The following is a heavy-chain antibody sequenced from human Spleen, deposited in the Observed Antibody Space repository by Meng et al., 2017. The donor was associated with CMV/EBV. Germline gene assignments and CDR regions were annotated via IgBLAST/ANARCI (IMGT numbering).Heavy chain of an antibody. CDR1: GFIFSSYW. J-gene: IGHJ6*02. V-gene: IGHV3-74*01. CDR2: INSDGSST. D-gene: IGHD3-3*01. Sequence: GGSLRLSCAASGFIFSSYWMHWVRQAPGKGLVWVSRINSDGSSTSYADSVKGRFTISRDNAKNTLYLQMNSLRAEDTAVYYCARGPPHYDFWSGYYGMDVWGQGTTVTVSS. CDR3: ARGPPHYDFWSGYYGMDV.